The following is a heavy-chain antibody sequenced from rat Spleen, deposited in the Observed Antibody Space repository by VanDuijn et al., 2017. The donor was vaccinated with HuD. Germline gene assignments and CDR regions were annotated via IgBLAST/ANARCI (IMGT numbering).Heavy chain of an antibody. CDR2: IGSSISRT. V-gene: IGHV5-7*01. CDR3: ATAGTRISRFAY. Sequence: EVQLVESGGGLVQPGRSLKLSCAASGFSLNQYYMAWVRQTPEKGLEWVATIGSSISRTYYPDSVKGRFTISRDNAKSTLYLQMDSLGSEDTATYYCATAGTRISRFAYWGQGTLVTVSS. CDR1: GFSLNQYY. J-gene: IGHJ3*01. D-gene: IGHD1-4*01.